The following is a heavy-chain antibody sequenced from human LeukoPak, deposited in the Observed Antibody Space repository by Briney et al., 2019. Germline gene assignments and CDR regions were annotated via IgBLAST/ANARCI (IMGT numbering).Heavy chain of an antibody. CDR2: IYYSGST. D-gene: IGHD2-2*01. J-gene: IGHJ5*02. V-gene: IGHV4-39*01. CDR1: GGSISSSSYY. CDR3: ARLDIVVVPAAMPCWFDP. Sequence: SETLSLTCTVSGGSISSSSYYWGWIRQPPGKGLEWIGSIYYSGSTYYNPSLKSRVTISVDTSKNQFSLKLSSVTAADTAVYYYARLDIVVVPAAMPCWFDPWGQGTLVTVSS.